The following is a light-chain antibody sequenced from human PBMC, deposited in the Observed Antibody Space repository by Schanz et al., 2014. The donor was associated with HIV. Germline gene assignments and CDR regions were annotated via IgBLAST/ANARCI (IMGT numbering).Light chain of an antibody. Sequence: QSALTQPPSASGSPGQSVTISCTGTSSDVGGYNYVSWYQQHPGKAPKLVIYEVTKRPSGVPDRFSGSKSGNTASLTISGLRAEDEASYYCGSYKSASLLWVFGGGTKVTVL. J-gene: IGLJ3*02. V-gene: IGLV2-8*01. CDR2: EVT. CDR1: SSDVGGYNY. CDR3: GSYKSASLLWV.